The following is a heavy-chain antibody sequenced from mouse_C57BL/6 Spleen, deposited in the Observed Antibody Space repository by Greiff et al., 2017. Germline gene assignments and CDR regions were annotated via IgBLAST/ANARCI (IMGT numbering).Heavy chain of an antibody. CDR3: VSRNYYAMDY. J-gene: IGHJ4*01. Sequence: EVKLVESVAELVRPGASVKLSCTASGFNIKNTYMPWVKQRPEQGLEWIGRIDPANGNTKYAPKFQGKATITADTSSNTAYLQLSSLTSEDTAIYYCVSRNYYAMDYWGQGTSVTVSS. CDR2: IDPANGNT. CDR1: GFNIKNTY. V-gene: IGHV14-3*01.